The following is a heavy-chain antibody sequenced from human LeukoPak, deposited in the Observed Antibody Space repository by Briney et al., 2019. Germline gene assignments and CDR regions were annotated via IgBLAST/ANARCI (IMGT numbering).Heavy chain of an antibody. Sequence: GSLRLSCAASGFTFDDYGMSWIRQPPGKGLEWIGEINHSGSTNYNPSLKSRVTISVDTSKNQFSLKLSSVTAADTAVYYCARRILWFGELSGPKLDYWGQGTLVTVSS. V-gene: IGHV4-34*01. D-gene: IGHD3-10*01. CDR3: ARRILWFGELSGPKLDY. J-gene: IGHJ4*02. CDR1: GFTFDDYG. CDR2: INHSGST.